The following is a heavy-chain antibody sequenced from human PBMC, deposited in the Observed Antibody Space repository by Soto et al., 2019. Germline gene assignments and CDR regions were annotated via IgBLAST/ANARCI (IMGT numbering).Heavy chain of an antibody. CDR1: GESFSGYY. CDR2: INRSRST. V-gene: IGHV4-34*01. Sequence: QVQLQQWGAGLLKPSDTLSLTCAVYGESFSGYYCSWIRQPPGKGLEWIGEINRSRSTNHNPSLKSRVTISVDTSKNQFSLKLNSVTAADTAVYYCARSWVGTGSHYFRFWGQGSLVTVSS. J-gene: IGHJ4*02. D-gene: IGHD3-9*01. CDR3: ARSWVGTGSHYFRF.